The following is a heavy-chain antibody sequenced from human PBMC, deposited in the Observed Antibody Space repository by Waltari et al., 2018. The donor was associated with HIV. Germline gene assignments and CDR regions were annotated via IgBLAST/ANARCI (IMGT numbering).Heavy chain of an antibody. D-gene: IGHD2-21*02. CDR2: TYPRHAYT. CDR1: EYSFTSYW. J-gene: IGHJ3*02. CDR3: ARQEHIVVLTAIQGAFDI. Sequence: EVQLVQSGAEVKKPGESLKISFKGSEYSFTSYWIGWLRQMPGKGLDWLGSTYPRHAYTRYSPSFQGQVTISADKSISTAYLQWSSLKASDTAMYYCARQEHIVVLTAIQGAFDIWGQGTMVTVSS. V-gene: IGHV5-51*01.